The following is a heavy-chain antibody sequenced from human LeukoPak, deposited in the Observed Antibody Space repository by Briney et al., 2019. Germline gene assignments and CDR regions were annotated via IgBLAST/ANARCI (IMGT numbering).Heavy chain of an antibody. CDR3: ARDGYDILTGPGFDY. CDR2: IYYSGST. Sequence: SETLSLTCTVSGGSISSGDYYWSWIRQPPGKGLEWIGYIYYSGSTNYNPSLKSRVTISVDTSKNQFSLKLSSVTAADTAVYYCARDGYDILTGPGFDYWGQGTLVTVSS. J-gene: IGHJ4*02. CDR1: GGSISSGDYY. D-gene: IGHD3-9*01. V-gene: IGHV4-61*08.